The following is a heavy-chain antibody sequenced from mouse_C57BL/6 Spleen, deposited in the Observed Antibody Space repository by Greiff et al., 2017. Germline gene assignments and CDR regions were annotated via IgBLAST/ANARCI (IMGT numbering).Heavy chain of an antibody. V-gene: IGHV6-3*01. J-gene: IGHJ4*01. CDR3: TVRANCYSYAMDY. CDR2: IRLKSDNYAT. D-gene: IGHD2-12*01. CDR1: GFTFSNYW. Sequence: EVKLQESGGGLVQPGGSMKLSCVASGFTFSNYWMNWVRQSPEKGLEWVAQIRLKSDNYATHYAESVKGRFTISRDDSNSSVYLQMNNLRAEDTGIYCCTVRANCYSYAMDYWGQGTSVAVSS.